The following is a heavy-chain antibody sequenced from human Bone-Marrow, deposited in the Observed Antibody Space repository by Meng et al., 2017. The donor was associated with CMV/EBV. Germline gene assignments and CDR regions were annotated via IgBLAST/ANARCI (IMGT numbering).Heavy chain of an antibody. V-gene: IGHV1-69*05. CDR2: IIPILGTA. D-gene: IGHD1-26*01. Sequence: SVKVSCKASGGTLDSNAISWVRQAPGQGLEWMGGIIPILGTANYAQRFQGRVTITTDESTSTVCMELSSLRSEDTAVYYCATDRGKVGLRIYSYYGMDVWGQGTTVTVSS. CDR3: ATDRGKVGLRIYSYYGMDV. J-gene: IGHJ6*02. CDR1: GGTLDSNA.